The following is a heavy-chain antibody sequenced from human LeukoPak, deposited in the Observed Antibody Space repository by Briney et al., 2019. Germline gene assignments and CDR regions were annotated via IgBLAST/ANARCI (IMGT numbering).Heavy chain of an antibody. V-gene: IGHV5-51*01. J-gene: IGHJ4*02. CDR2: IYPGDSDT. D-gene: IGHD2-8*01. Sequence: GESLKISCKGSGYSFTSYWIGWVRQMPGKGLEWMGIIYPGDSDTRYSPSFQGQVTISADKSVSTAYLQWSSLKASDIAMYYCARQAGDCTNGVCYNGDYWGQGTLVTVSS. CDR3: ARQAGDCTNGVCYNGDY. CDR1: GYSFTSYW.